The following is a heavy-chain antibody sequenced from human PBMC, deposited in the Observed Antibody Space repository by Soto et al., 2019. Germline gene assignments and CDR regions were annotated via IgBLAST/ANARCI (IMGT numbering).Heavy chain of an antibody. CDR2: INGDAGTT. CDR1: EFIFRDSY. Sequence: QVQLVETGGGLVKPGGSLRLSCAASEFIFRDSYMSWIRHAPGKGLEWVSSINGDAGTTYYADSVKGRFTIFRDNANNFLFLKTSSLRADDTAMYYCARTRYSSCWNDYWGQGTLVTVSS. V-gene: IGHV3-11*01. CDR3: ARTRYSSCWNDY. D-gene: IGHD6-19*01. J-gene: IGHJ4*02.